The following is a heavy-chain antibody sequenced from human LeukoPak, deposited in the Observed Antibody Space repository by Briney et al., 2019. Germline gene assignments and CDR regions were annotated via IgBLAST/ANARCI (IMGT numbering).Heavy chain of an antibody. CDR2: IYPGDSDT. V-gene: IGHV5-51*01. CDR1: GYSFTSYW. CDR3: ARRLISYYDFWSGYYGAFDI. D-gene: IGHD3-3*01. Sequence: GESLKISCKGSGYSFTSYWIGWVRQMPGKGLEWMGIIYPGDSDTRYSPSFQGQVTISADKSISTAYLQWSSLKASDTAMYYCARRLISYYDFWSGYYGAFDIWGQGTMVTVSS. J-gene: IGHJ3*02.